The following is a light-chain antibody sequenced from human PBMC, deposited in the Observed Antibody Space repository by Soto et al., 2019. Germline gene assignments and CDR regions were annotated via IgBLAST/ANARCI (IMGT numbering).Light chain of an antibody. CDR1: KSFSSSK. V-gene: IGKV3-20*01. CDR3: QQYATSPHT. CDR2: GAS. J-gene: IGKJ2*01. Sequence: EIVLTQSPGTLSLSPGEIATLSCRARKSFSSSKVAWYQLKPGQAPRLLIYGASSRATGIPDRFSGVGSETDFTLTISRLEPEDFAVYYCQQYATSPHTFGQGTKLEIK.